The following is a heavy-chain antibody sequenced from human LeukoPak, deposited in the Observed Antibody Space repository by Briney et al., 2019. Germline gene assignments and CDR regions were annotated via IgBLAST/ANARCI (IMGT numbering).Heavy chain of an antibody. Sequence: GGSLRLSCAASGFTFSSYWMSWVRQAPGKGLEWVSAISGSGGRTYYADSVKGRFTISRDNSKNTLYLQMNSLRAEDTAVYYCAKDQGASPDYICFDGDAFDIWRQRA. D-gene: IGHD4-11*01. V-gene: IGHV3-23*01. CDR1: GFTFSSYW. CDR2: ISGSGGRT. J-gene: IGHJ3*02. CDR3: AKDQGASPDYICFDGDAFDI.